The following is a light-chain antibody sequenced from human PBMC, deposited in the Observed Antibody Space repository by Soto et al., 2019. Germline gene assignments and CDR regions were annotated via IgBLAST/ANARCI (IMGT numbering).Light chain of an antibody. V-gene: IGKV1-5*03. CDR3: LQYRTWLT. J-gene: IGKJ1*01. CDR1: QSIDVW. Sequence: DLQMTQSPPTLSASLGDRVTILCRASQSIDVWLAWYQQKPGKAPKLLIHQAASLQSGLPSRFSGSGSGTEFSLTISSLQPDGFATYYCLQYRTWLTFGQGTKVEVK. CDR2: QAA.